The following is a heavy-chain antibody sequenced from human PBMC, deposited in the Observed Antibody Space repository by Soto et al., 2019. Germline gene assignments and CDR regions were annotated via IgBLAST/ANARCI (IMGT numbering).Heavy chain of an antibody. D-gene: IGHD5-12*01. CDR1: GGSISSYY. Sequence: SETLSLTCTVSGGSISSYYWSWIRQPPGKGLEWIGYIYYSGSTNYNPSLKSRVIISVDTSKNQFSLKLSSVTAADTAMYYCAREEVATTSDAFDIWGQGTMVTVSS. J-gene: IGHJ3*02. V-gene: IGHV4-59*01. CDR2: IYYSGST. CDR3: AREEVATTSDAFDI.